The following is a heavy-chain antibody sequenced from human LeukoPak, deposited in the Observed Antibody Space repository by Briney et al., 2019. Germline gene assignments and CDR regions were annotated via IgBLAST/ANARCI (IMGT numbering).Heavy chain of an antibody. Sequence: GGSLRLSCASSGFTFSSYAMNWVRQAPGKGLEWVSYISSSSSTIYYADSVKGRFTISRDNAKNSLYLQMNSLRAEDTAVYYCARKGASGSYPFDYWGQGTLVTVSS. D-gene: IGHD1-26*01. J-gene: IGHJ4*02. CDR1: GFTFSSYA. CDR3: ARKGASGSYPFDY. CDR2: ISSSSSTI. V-gene: IGHV3-48*01.